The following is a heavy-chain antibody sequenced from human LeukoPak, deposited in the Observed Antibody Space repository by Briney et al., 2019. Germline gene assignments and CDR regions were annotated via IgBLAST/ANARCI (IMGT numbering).Heavy chain of an antibody. CDR2: ISYDGSNK. CDR1: GFTFSSYA. D-gene: IGHD3-3*01. V-gene: IGHV3-30-3*01. Sequence: GGSLRLSCAASGFTFSSYAMHWVRQAPGKGLEWVAVISYDGSNKYYADSVKGRFTISRDNSKNTLYLQMNSLRAEDTAVYYCARVASGSLEWLSSGPTYGMDVWGQGTTVTVSS. CDR3: ARVASGSLEWLSSGPTYGMDV. J-gene: IGHJ6*02.